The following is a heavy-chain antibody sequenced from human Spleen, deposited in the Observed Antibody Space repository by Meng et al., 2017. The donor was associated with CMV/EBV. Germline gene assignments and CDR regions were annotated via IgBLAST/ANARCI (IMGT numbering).Heavy chain of an antibody. Sequence: VHLVESGGCLVQPGGSLRLSFADSGFTFSRYWMHWVRQVPGKGLVWVSRLNEDGTFTSYADSVKGRFTISRDNAKNTLYLQMNSLRVDDSGVYYCGRDLTGERDQWGQGTLVTVSS. CDR2: LNEDGTFT. CDR1: GFTFSRYW. J-gene: IGHJ4*02. D-gene: IGHD7-27*01. V-gene: IGHV3-74*03. CDR3: GRDLTGERDQ.